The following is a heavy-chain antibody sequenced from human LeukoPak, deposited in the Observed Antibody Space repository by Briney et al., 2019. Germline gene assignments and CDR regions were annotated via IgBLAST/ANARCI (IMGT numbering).Heavy chain of an antibody. CDR1: GFTFSDYW. CDR2: IKQDGSEK. CDR3: ARECSGSYCLDY. D-gene: IGHD1-26*01. V-gene: IGHV3-7*01. J-gene: IGHJ4*02. Sequence: PGGSLRLSCAAAGFTFSDYWMSWVRQAPGKRLEWVANIKQDGSEKYYVDSVKGRFTISRDNAKNSLYLQMNSLRAEDTAVYYCARECSGSYCLDYWGQGILVTVSS.